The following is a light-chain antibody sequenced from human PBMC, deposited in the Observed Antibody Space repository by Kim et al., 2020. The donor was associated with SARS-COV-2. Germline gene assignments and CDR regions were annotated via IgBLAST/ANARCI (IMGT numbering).Light chain of an antibody. Sequence: ALGHTVRIRCQRDSLRSYYASWFQQKPGQAPVLVMFEKNNRPSGIPDRFSGSSSGNTASLIITGAQAEDEADYYCNSRDSSGNRWVFGGGTQLTVL. CDR2: EKN. J-gene: IGLJ3*02. CDR3: NSRDSSGNRWV. CDR1: SLRSYY. V-gene: IGLV3-19*01.